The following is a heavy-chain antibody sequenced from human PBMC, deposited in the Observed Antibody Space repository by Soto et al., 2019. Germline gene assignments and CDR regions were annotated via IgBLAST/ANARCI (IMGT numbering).Heavy chain of an antibody. Sequence: EVQLVESGGGLVQPGRSLRLSCAASGFTFDDYAMHWVRQAPGKGLEWVSGISWNVGSIAYADSVKGRFTISRDNAKNSLYLQMISMGAEDTALYYCAKGVAGWYYFDYWGQGTLVTVSS. J-gene: IGHJ4*02. CDR3: AKGVAGWYYFDY. CDR2: ISWNVGSI. V-gene: IGHV3-9*01. CDR1: GFTFDDYA. D-gene: IGHD3-3*01.